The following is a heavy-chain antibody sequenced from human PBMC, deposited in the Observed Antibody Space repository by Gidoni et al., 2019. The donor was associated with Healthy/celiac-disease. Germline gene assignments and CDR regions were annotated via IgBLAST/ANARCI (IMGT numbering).Heavy chain of an antibody. Sequence: QVQLQQSGPGLVKPSQTLSLTCTFSGGSISSGSYYWSWIRQPAGKGLEWIGRIYTSGSTNYNPSIKSRVTISEDTSKNQFSLKLSSVTAADTAVYYCARSSPVTTKWFDPWGQGTLVTVSS. J-gene: IGHJ5*02. V-gene: IGHV4-61*02. CDR3: ARSSPVTTKWFDP. CDR2: IYTSGST. CDR1: GGSISSGSYY. D-gene: IGHD4-17*01.